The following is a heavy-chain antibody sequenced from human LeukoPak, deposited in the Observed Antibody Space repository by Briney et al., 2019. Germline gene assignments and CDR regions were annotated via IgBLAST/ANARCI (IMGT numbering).Heavy chain of an antibody. J-gene: IGHJ4*02. V-gene: IGHV3-48*01. CDR2: ISSSSSTI. CDR3: ARGSQVRYPDY. CDR1: GFTFSSYS. D-gene: IGHD2-2*01. Sequence: PGGSLRLSCAASGFTFSSYSMNWVRQAPGKGLEWVSYISSSSSTIYYADSVKGRFTISRDNAKNSLYLQMNSLRAEDTAVYYCARGSQVRYPDYWGQGTLVTVSS.